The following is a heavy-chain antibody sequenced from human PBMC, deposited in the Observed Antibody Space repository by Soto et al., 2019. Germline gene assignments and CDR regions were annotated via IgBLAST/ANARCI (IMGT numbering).Heavy chain of an antibody. CDR3: ARGRGYSYGPDP. Sequence: SGTPALTCTVPDGAISRYDWSWIRQPPGKGLEWIGYIYYSGSTNYNPSLKSRVTISVDTSKNQFSLSLSSVTAADTAVYYCARGRGYSYGPDPWGQGTLVTVS. CDR1: DGAISRYD. J-gene: IGHJ5*02. V-gene: IGHV4-59*08. D-gene: IGHD5-18*01. CDR2: IYYSGST.